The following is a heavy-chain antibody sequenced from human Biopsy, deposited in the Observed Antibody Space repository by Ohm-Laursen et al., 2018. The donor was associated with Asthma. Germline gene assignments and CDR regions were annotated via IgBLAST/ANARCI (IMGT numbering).Heavy chain of an antibody. CDR2: ISGSGGST. V-gene: IGHV3-23*01. CDR3: ARTFHFWSPYHAEHYQL. J-gene: IGHJ1*01. D-gene: IGHD3-3*02. CDR1: GFTFSSYA. Sequence: GQTLSLTCAPSGFTFSSYAMSWVRQAPGKGLEWVSAISGSGGSTYYADSVKGRFTISRDNAKNSLYLQMNSLRAEDTAVYYCARTFHFWSPYHAEHYQLWGQGTLVTVSS.